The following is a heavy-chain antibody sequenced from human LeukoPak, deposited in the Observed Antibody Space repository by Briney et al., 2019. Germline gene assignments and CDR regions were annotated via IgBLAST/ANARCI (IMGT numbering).Heavy chain of an antibody. V-gene: IGHV3-66*01. Sequence: GGSLRLSCAASGFTVSSNYMSWVRQAPGKGLEWVSVIYSGGSTYYADSVKGRFTISRDNSKNTLYLQMNSLRAEDTAVYYCARGIAVAGTRYYFDYWGQGTLVTVSS. J-gene: IGHJ4*02. CDR3: ARGIAVAGTRYYFDY. D-gene: IGHD6-19*01. CDR2: IYSGGST. CDR1: GFTVSSNY.